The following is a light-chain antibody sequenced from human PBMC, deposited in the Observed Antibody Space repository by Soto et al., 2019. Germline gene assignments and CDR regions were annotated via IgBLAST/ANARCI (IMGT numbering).Light chain of an antibody. J-gene: IGKJ2*01. CDR2: GAS. V-gene: IGKV3-20*01. Sequence: EIVLTHSPGTLSFSPGERATLSCRASQSVSSSYLAWYQQKPGQAPRLLIYGASSRATGIPDRFSGSGSGTDFTLTISRREPEDFAVYYCKQDCSSPITFGQGTKLEIK. CDR1: QSVSSSY. CDR3: KQDCSSPIT.